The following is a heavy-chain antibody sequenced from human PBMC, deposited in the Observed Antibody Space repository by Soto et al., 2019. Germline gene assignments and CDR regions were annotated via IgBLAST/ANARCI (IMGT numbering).Heavy chain of an antibody. J-gene: IGHJ6*02. CDR2: IIPIFGTA. CDR3: ARERRGPLAARYCYYYGMDV. V-gene: IGHV1-69*13. D-gene: IGHD6-6*01. Sequence: SVKVSCKASGGTFSSYAISWVRQAPGQGLEWMGGIIPIFGTANYAQKFQGRVTITADESTSTAYMELSSLRSEDTAVYYCARERRGPLAARYCYYYGMDVWGQGTTVTVSS. CDR1: GGTFSSYA.